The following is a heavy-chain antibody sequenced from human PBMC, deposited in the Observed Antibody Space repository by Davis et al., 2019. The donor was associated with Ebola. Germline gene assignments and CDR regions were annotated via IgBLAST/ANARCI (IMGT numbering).Heavy chain of an antibody. D-gene: IGHD6-19*01. CDR1: GFTFSSYR. CDR2: INSDGSST. Sequence: GESLKISCAASGFTFSSYRLHWVRQVPGTGLVWVSRINSDGSSTNYADSVKGRFTISRDNSKNTLYLQMNSLRAEDTAVYYCAKDPRVAVAGTSYFDLWGRGTLVTVSS. CDR3: AKDPRVAVAGTSYFDL. V-gene: IGHV3-74*01. J-gene: IGHJ2*01.